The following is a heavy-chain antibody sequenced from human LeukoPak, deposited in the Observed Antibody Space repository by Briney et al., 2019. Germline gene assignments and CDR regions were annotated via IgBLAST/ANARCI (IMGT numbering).Heavy chain of an antibody. J-gene: IGHJ6*03. D-gene: IGHD4-11*01. Sequence: GRSLRLSCAASGFRFSSYGMHWVRQVPGKGLVWVAVISSDGSDKYYADSVKGRFTISRDNSKNTVFVQMSSLRAEDTGVYYRARGYDYTHNYFYYHMDVWRKGTTVTVSS. CDR3: ARGYDYTHNYFYYHMDV. CDR2: ISSDGSDK. V-gene: IGHV3-33*05. CDR1: GFRFSSYG.